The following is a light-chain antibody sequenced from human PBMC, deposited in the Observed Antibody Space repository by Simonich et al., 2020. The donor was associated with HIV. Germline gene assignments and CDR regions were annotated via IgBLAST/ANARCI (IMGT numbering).Light chain of an antibody. V-gene: IGKV3-11*01. Sequence: EIVMTQSPATLSVSPGERATLSCRASQSVSSSYLAWHQQKPGQAPRLLIYDASNRATGIPARFSGSGSGTDFTLTISSLEPEDFAVYYCHQRSNWPPLTFGGGTKVEIK. CDR2: DAS. J-gene: IGKJ4*01. CDR3: HQRSNWPPLT. CDR1: QSVSSSY.